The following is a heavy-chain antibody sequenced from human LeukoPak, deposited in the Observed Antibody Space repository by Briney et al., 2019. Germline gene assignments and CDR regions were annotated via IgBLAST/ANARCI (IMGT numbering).Heavy chain of an antibody. CDR1: RFSVSSNY. CDR2: LYTGGTT. D-gene: IGHD1-1*01. J-gene: IGHJ4*02. CDR3: ARGGAHYWNPRY. V-gene: IGHV3-53*01. Sequence: GGSLRLSCVASRFSVSSNYMSWVRQAPGKGLEWVSLLYTGGTTYYANSVEGRFTISRDDSKNTIYLQMNSLRAEDTAVYYCARGGAHYWNPRYWGQGTLVTVSS.